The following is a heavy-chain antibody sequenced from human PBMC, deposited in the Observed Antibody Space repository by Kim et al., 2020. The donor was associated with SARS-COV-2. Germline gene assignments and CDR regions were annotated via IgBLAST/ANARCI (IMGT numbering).Heavy chain of an antibody. CDR1: GFTFSSYA. J-gene: IGHJ5*02. CDR2: ISGSGGST. V-gene: IGHV3-23*01. CDR3: ANARAKGYCSSTSCSGT. D-gene: IGHD2-2*01. Sequence: GGSLRLSCAASGFTFSSYAMSWVRQAPGKGLEWVSAISGSGGSTYYADSVKGRFTISRDNSKNTLYLQMNSLRAEDTAVYYCANARAKGYCSSTSCSGTWGQGTLVTVSS.